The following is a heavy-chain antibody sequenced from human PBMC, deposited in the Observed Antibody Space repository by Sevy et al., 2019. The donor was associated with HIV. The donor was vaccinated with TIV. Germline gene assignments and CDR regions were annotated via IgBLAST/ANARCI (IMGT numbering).Heavy chain of an antibody. CDR1: GFTVSSNY. CDR2: IYCGGST. CDR3: ARDSSGWYYFDS. Sequence: GGSLRLSCAVSGFTVSSNYMSWVRQAPGKGLEWVSVIYCGGSTSYADSVKGRFTISRDNSKNTVYLQMNNLRAEDTAVYYCARDSSGWYYFDSWGQGILVTVSS. V-gene: IGHV3-53*01. D-gene: IGHD6-19*01. J-gene: IGHJ4*02.